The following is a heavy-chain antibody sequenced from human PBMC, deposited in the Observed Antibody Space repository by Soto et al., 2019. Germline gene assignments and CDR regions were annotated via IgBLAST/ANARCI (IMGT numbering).Heavy chain of an antibody. V-gene: IGHV3-23*01. CDR2: ISGSGGST. CDR1: GFTFSSYA. CDR3: AKEDTMVRGFIIKGFDP. D-gene: IGHD3-10*01. Sequence: EVQLLESGGGLVQPGGSLRLSCAASGFTFSSYAMSWVRQAPGKGLEWVSAISGSGGSTYYADSVKGRFTISRDNSKNTLYLQMNSLRAEDTAVYYCAKEDTMVRGFIIKGFDPWGQGTLVTVSS. J-gene: IGHJ5*02.